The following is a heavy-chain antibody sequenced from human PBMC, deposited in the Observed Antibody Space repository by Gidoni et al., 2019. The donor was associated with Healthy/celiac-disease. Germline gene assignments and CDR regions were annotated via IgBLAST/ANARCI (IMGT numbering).Heavy chain of an antibody. CDR3: AKLEDPSS. CDR1: GFTFDDYA. J-gene: IGHJ4*02. CDR2: MSWDGGST. D-gene: IGHD6-13*01. Sequence: EVQLVESGGVVVQPGGSLSLSCAASGFTFDDYAMHWVRQAPGKGLELVSLMSWDGGSTYYADSVKGRFTISRDNSINSLYLQMNSLRAEDTALYYCAKLEDPSSWGQGTLVTVSS. V-gene: IGHV3-43D*03.